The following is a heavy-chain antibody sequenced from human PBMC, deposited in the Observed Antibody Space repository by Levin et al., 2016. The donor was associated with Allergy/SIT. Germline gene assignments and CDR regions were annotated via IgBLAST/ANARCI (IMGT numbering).Heavy chain of an antibody. CDR2: IIPVVGIP. V-gene: IGHV1-69*10. CDR1: GGTFWNYA. D-gene: IGHD2-2*01. Sequence: SVKVSCKASGGTFWNYAISWVRQAPGQGLEWMGGIIPVVGIPNYAQKFQGRVTITADESTSTAYMELSSLRSEDTAVYFCARSLVVVSSQINNYYYYMDVWGKGTTVTVS. CDR3: ARSLVVVSSQINNYYYYMDV. J-gene: IGHJ6*03.